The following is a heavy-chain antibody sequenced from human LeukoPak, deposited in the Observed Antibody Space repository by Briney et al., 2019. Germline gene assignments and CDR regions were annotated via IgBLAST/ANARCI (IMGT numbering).Heavy chain of an antibody. V-gene: IGHV1-3*03. CDR2: INAGNGNT. D-gene: IGHD3-10*01. CDR3: ARDRGVGTKYYYMGV. Sequence: ASVKVSCKASGYTFTSYAMHWVRQAPGQRLEWMGWINAGNGNTKYSQEFQGRVTITRDTSASTAYMELSSLRSEDMAVYYCARDRGVGTKYYYMGVWGKGTTVTVSS. CDR1: GYTFTSYA. J-gene: IGHJ6*03.